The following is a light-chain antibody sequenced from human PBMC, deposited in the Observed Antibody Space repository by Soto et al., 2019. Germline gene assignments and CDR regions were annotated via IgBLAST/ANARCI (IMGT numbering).Light chain of an antibody. V-gene: IGKV3-15*01. CDR2: RAS. Sequence: EIVMTQSPATLSVSPGERVTLSCRASQSLSGNLAWYQQKPGLAPRLLIHRASTRATGIPARFSGSGSETEFTLTISSLQSEDFAVYYCQQYNNWPRTFGQGTQVEIK. CDR1: QSLSGN. CDR3: QQYNNWPRT. J-gene: IGKJ1*01.